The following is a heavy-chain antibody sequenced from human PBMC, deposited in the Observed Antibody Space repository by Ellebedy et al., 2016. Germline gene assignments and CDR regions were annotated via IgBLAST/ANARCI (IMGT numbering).Heavy chain of an antibody. D-gene: IGHD4-11*01. V-gene: IGHV1-46*01. J-gene: IGHJ4*02. CDR2: INPSGGTT. CDR1: GYTFTNYY. CDR3: ARDLGRNSNYLEY. Sequence: ASVKVSCKASGYTFTNYYMHWVRQAPGQGLEWMGIINPSGGTTSYAQKFEGRVTMTRDTSTSTVYMEVSSLRSEDTAVYYCARDLGRNSNYLEYWGQGTPVTVSS.